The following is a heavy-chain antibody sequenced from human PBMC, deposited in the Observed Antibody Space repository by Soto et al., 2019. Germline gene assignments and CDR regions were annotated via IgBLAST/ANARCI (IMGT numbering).Heavy chain of an antibody. V-gene: IGHV1-18*01. Sequence: QVQLVQSGAEVKKPGASVKVSCKDSGYTFTSYGISWVRQAPGQGLEWMGWISAYNGNTNYAQKLQGRVTMTTDTSTSTAYMELRSLRSDDTAVYYCARVCDSSTNSPDYYYYMDVWGKGTTVTVSS. D-gene: IGHD2-2*01. CDR2: ISAYNGNT. J-gene: IGHJ6*03. CDR1: GYTFTSYG. CDR3: ARVCDSSTNSPDYYYYMDV.